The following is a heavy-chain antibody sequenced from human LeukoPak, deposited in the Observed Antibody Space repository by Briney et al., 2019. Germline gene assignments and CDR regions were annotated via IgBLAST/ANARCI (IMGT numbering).Heavy chain of an antibody. D-gene: IGHD3-10*02. V-gene: IGHV3-48*03. CDR1: GFTFSSYP. Sequence: GGSLRLSCAASGFTFSSYPLHWVRQAPGKGLEWVSLVSSSGSTIYYADSVKGRFTISRDNAKNSLYLQMNSLRAEDTAVYYCAELGITMIGGVWGKGTTVTISS. CDR2: VSSSGSTI. CDR3: AELGITMIGGV. J-gene: IGHJ6*04.